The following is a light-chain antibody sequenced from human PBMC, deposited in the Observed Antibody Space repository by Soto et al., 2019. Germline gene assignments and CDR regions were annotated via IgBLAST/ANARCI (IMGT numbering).Light chain of an antibody. CDR3: QFYGSSLIN. CDR2: GVY. J-gene: IGKJ5*01. V-gene: IGKV3-20*01. Sequence: IVLTHSPATFDLSSGEAATLSCKASEPIKTFYFGWYQHKPGQSPRLLINGVYTRATGIPDRFSGSGSGTDFTLTISRLEPEDFAIYYCQFYGSSLINFGKGKRRAIK. CDR1: EPIKTFY.